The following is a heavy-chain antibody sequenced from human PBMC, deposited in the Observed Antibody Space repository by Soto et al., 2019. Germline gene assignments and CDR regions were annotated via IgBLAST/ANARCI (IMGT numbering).Heavy chain of an antibody. Sequence: QVPLQESGPGLVKPSETLSLSCGVSGGSISQSYWSWIRQPAGKGLEWIGRIYSGGSTNYNPSLESRVTMSVDTSKNKFSLKLSSVTAADTAVYYCARGPGGFGDFSLDYWGQGTLVTVSS. D-gene: IGHD3-10*01. CDR3: ARGPGGFGDFSLDY. J-gene: IGHJ4*02. CDR2: IYSGGST. CDR1: GGSISQSY. V-gene: IGHV4-4*07.